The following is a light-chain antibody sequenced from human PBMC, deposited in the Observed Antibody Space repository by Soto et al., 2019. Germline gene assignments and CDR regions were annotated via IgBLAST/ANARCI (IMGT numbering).Light chain of an antibody. CDR3: CSYAGSYTFV. V-gene: IGLV2-11*01. CDR2: DVK. CDR1: SSDVGGYNY. Sequence: QSALTQPRSVSGSPGQSVTISCTGTSSDVGGYNYVSWYQQYPGKAPKVMIYDVKTRPSGVPDRFSGSKSGNTASLTISGLQAEDEADYYCCSYAGSYTFVFGTGTKHTVL. J-gene: IGLJ1*01.